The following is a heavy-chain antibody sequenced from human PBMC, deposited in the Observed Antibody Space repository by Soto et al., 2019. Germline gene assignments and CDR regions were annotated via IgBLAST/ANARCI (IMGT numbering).Heavy chain of an antibody. CDR3: ARRWNYYLDF. D-gene: IGHD1-1*01. J-gene: IGHJ4*02. V-gene: IGHV3-33*05. CDR1: GFPFREFG. Sequence: QMQLVESGGGVVQPGRSLRLSCVASGFPFREFGMHWVRQAPGKGLEWVALISYDGSYYADSVKGRFTISRDDSRDTLFLHMDNLRPDDTGVYYCARRWNYYLDFWGQGTLVAVSS. CDR2: ISYDGS.